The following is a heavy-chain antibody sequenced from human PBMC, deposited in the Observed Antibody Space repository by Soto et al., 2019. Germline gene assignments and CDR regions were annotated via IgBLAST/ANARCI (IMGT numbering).Heavy chain of an antibody. CDR2: ISYDGSNK. J-gene: IGHJ3*02. CDR3: ARESYSYDYIWGSYRPDAFDI. V-gene: IGHV3-30-3*01. D-gene: IGHD3-16*02. CDR1: GFTFSSYA. Sequence: QVQLVESGGGVVQPGRSLRLSCAASGFTFSSYAMHWVRQAPGKGLEWVAVISYDGSNKYYADSVKGRFTISRENSKNTLYLQMNSLRAEDTAVYYCARESYSYDYIWGSYRPDAFDIWGQGTMVTVSS.